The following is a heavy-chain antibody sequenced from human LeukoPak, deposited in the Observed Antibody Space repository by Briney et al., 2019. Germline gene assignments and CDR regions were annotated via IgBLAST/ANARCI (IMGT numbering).Heavy chain of an antibody. V-gene: IGHV3-74*01. D-gene: IGHD3-10*01. CDR3: ASLLWFGNLYRDY. Sequence: GGSLRLSCAASGFTFSSSWMHWVRHAPGKGLVWVSRINSDGSSTNYADSVKGRFTISRDNAKNTLYLQMYSLRAEDTAVYYCASLLWFGNLYRDYWGQGTLVTVSS. CDR1: GFTFSSSW. CDR2: INSDGSST. J-gene: IGHJ4*02.